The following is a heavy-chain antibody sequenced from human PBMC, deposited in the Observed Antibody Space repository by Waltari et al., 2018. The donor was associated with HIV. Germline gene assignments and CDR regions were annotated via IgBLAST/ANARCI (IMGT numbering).Heavy chain of an antibody. CDR3: AREPSLTTAYDY. J-gene: IGHJ4*02. CDR2: INPNSGGT. Sequence: QVQLVQSGAEVKKPGASVKLSCQPSGYTFTGSYMHWVPPAPGQGLEWMGWINPNSGGTNYAQKFQGRVTMTRDTSISTAYMELTRLRSDDTAVYYCAREPSLTTAYDYWGQGTLVTVSS. D-gene: IGHD4-17*01. CDR1: GYTFTGSY. V-gene: IGHV1-2*02.